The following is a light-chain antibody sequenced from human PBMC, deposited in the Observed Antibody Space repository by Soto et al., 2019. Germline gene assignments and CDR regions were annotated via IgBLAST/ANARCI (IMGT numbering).Light chain of an antibody. CDR3: GTWDYSLTTVV. V-gene: IGLV1-51*01. Sequence: QSVLMQPPSVSAAPGQKVTISCSGSHTNIGNNFVSWYQHLPGTAPKLLIFDNNKRPSGIPDRFSGSKGGTSATLDITGLQPGDEADYFCGTWDYSLTTVVFGGGTKLTVL. CDR2: DNN. J-gene: IGLJ2*01. CDR1: HTNIGNNF.